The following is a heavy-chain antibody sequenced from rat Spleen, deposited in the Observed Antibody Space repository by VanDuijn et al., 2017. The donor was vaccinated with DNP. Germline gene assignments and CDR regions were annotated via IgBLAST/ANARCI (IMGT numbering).Heavy chain of an antibody. CDR1: GFTFSDYN. CDR3: TRKYRYNHYAMDA. V-gene: IGHV5S10*01. CDR2: ISYDGSRT. Sequence: EVQLVESGGGLVQPGRSLKLSCAASGFTFSDYNMAWVRQAPKKGLEWVATISYDGSRTYYRDSVKGRFTISRDDAKNTLSLQMNSLRSEDTATYYCTRKYRYNHYAMDAWGQGTSVTVSS. J-gene: IGHJ4*01. D-gene: IGHD1-5*01.